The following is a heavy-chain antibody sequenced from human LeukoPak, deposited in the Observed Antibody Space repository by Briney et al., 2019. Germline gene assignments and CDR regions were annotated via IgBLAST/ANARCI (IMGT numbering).Heavy chain of an antibody. CDR1: GGSISSGDYY. Sequence: SETLSLTCTVSGGSISSGDYYWGWIRQPPGKGLEWIGSIYYSGSTYYNPSLKSRVTISVDTSKNQFSLKLSSVTAADTAVYYCARISSSNWFDPWGQGTLVTVSS. CDR3: ARISSSNWFDP. J-gene: IGHJ5*02. CDR2: IYYSGST. V-gene: IGHV4-39*01. D-gene: IGHD6-13*01.